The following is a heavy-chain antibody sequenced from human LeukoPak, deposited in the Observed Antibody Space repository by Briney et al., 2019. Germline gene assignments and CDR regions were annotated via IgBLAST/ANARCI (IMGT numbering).Heavy chain of an antibody. Sequence: GASVNVSCKASGYTFTGDYMHWVRQAPGQGPEWMGWINPNSGGTNYAQKFQGRVTMTRDTSISTAYMELSRLRSDDTAVYYCARSATFSYFDYWGQGTLVTVSS. V-gene: IGHV1-2*02. CDR3: ARSATFSYFDY. CDR1: GYTFTGDY. CDR2: INPNSGGT. D-gene: IGHD3-16*01. J-gene: IGHJ4*02.